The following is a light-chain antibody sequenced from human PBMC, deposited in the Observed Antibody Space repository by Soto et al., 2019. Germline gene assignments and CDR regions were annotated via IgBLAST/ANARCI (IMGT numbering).Light chain of an antibody. J-gene: IGKJ1*01. CDR2: TTS. CDR3: QQHYNTPRT. V-gene: IGKV1-39*01. Sequence: DIQMTQSPSSLSVSVGDRVTITCRTSQPISDYLNWYQQKPGKAPTLLIYTTSNLQSGVPSRFSGSGSATHFTLTISSLQPEDFATYYCQQHYNTPRTFGQGTKVEI. CDR1: QPISDY.